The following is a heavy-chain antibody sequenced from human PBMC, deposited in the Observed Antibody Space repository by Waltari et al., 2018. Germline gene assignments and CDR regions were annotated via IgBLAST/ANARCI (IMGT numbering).Heavy chain of an antibody. D-gene: IGHD5-18*01. CDR2: IYTSGST. J-gene: IGHJ3*02. CDR3: ARQGQLWSTRDAFDI. V-gene: IGHV4-4*09. CDR1: GGSISSYY. Sequence: QVQLQESGPGLVKPSETLSLTCTVSGGSISSYYWSWIRQPPGKGLEWIGYIYTSGSTNYNPSLKSRVTISVDTSKNQFSLKLSSVTAADTAVYYCARQGQLWSTRDAFDIWGQGTMVTVSS.